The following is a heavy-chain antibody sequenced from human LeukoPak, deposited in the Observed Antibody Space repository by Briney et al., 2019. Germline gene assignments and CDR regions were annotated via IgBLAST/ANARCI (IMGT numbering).Heavy chain of an antibody. CDR3: AAGGGSYTSGFDY. D-gene: IGHD1-26*01. Sequence: GASVKVPCKASGFTFTSSAVQWVRQARGQRLEWIGWIVVGSGNTNYAQKFQERVTITRDMSTSTAYMELSSLRSEDTAVYYCAAGGGSYTSGFDYWGQGTLVTVSS. CDR1: GFTFTSSA. J-gene: IGHJ4*02. V-gene: IGHV1-58*01. CDR2: IVVGSGNT.